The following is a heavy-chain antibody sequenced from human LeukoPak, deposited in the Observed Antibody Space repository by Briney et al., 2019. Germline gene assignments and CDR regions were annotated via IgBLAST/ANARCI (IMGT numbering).Heavy chain of an antibody. V-gene: IGHV3-23*01. D-gene: IGHD5-18*01. J-gene: IGHJ4*02. CDR1: GFTFSSYA. Sequence: PGGSLRLSCAASGFTFSSYAMTWVRQAPGKGLEWVSTIGGSGGSTFYADSVKGRFTISRDNSKNTLYLQMSSLRAEDTAIYYCAKEAMVKGIDYWGQGTLVTVSS. CDR2: IGGSGGST. CDR3: AKEAMVKGIDY.